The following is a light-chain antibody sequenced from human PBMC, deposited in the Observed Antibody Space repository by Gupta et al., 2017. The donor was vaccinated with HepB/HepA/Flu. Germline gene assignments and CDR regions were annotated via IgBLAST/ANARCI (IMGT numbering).Light chain of an antibody. V-gene: IGKV4-1*01. CDR3: QQYYSTPLT. CDR1: QRLLYSSNNTNA. Sequence: DIVMTPPSDSLPVSLGEGATITGKSSQRLLYSSNNTNALAWYQQKPGQPPKLLIYWASTRESGVPDRFSGSGSGTAFTLTISSLLAEDVAVYYCQQYYSTPLTFGGGTKVEIK. J-gene: IGKJ4*01. CDR2: WAS.